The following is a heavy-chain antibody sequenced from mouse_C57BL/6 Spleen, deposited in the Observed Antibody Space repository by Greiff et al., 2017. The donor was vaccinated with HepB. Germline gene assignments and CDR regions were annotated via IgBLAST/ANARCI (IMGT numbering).Heavy chain of an antibody. Sequence: VQLKQSGAELVRPGASVKLSCTASGFNIKDDYMHWVKQRPEQGLEWIGWIDPENGDTEYASKFQGKATITADTSSNTAYLQLSSLTSEDTAVYYCTTRGLAMDYWGQGTSVTVSS. CDR2: IDPENGDT. CDR1: GFNIKDDY. V-gene: IGHV14-4*01. J-gene: IGHJ4*01. CDR3: TTRGLAMDY.